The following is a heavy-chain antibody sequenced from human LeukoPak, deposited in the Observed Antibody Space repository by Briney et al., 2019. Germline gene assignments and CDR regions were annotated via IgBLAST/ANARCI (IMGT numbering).Heavy chain of an antibody. CDR3: ARLPYYDFWSGYF. CDR1: GYSISSGYY. D-gene: IGHD3-3*01. CDR2: IYHSGST. V-gene: IGHV4-38-2*01. Sequence: PSVTLSLTCAVSGYSISSGYYWGWIRQPPGKGLEWIGSIYHSGSTYYNPSLKSRVTISVDTSKNQFSLKLSSVTAADTAVYYCARLPYYDFWSGYFWGKGTTVTVSS. J-gene: IGHJ6*04.